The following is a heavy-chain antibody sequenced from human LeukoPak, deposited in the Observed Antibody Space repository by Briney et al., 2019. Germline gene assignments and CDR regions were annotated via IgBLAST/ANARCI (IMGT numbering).Heavy chain of an antibody. D-gene: IGHD3-10*01. Sequence: ASVKVSCKASGYTFTSYDINWVRQATGQGLEWMGWMNPNSGNTGYAQKFQGRVTMTRNTSISTAYMELSSLRSEDTAVYYCARLAYGSGSLRYYYYYYMDVWGKGTTVTISS. J-gene: IGHJ6*03. V-gene: IGHV1-8*01. CDR2: MNPNSGNT. CDR3: ARLAYGSGSLRYYYYYYMDV. CDR1: GYTFTSYD.